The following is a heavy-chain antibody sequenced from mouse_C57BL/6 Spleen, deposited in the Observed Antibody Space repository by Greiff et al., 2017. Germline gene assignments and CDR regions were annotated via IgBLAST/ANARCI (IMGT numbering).Heavy chain of an antibody. J-gene: IGHJ4*01. V-gene: IGHV5-17*01. CDR1: GFTFSDYG. Sequence: EVQGVESGGGLVKPGGSLKLSCAASGFTFSDYGMHWVRQAPEKGLEWVAYISSGSSTIYYADTVKGRFTISRDNAKNTLFLQMTSLRAEDTAMCDCAREELGRGAMDYWGQGTSVTVSS. D-gene: IGHD4-1*01. CDR3: AREELGRGAMDY. CDR2: ISSGSSTI.